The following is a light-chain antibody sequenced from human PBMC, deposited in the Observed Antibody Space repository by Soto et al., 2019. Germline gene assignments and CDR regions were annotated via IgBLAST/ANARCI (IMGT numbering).Light chain of an antibody. J-gene: IGLJ2*01. CDR2: DVT. V-gene: IGLV2-14*03. Sequence: QSALTQPASVSGSTGQSITISCSGSSSDIGSYNYVSWYQQHPGKAPKLMIYDVTNRPSGVSDRFSGSKSGDTASLTISGLQADDEADYYCSSYTTTTTLVVFCGGIKLTVL. CDR3: SSYTTTTTLVV. CDR1: SSDIGSYNY.